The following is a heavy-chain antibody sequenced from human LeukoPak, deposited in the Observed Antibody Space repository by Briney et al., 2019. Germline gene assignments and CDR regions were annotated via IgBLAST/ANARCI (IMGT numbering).Heavy chain of an antibody. Sequence: PGGSLRLSCAASGFTFSGYAMSWVRQAPGKGLEWVSAISGSGGSTYYADSVKGRFTISRDNSKNTLYLQMNSLRAEDTAVYYCAKGPPYGSGSYYFDYWGQGTLVTVSS. CDR3: AKGPPYGSGSYYFDY. D-gene: IGHD3-10*01. V-gene: IGHV3-23*01. CDR2: ISGSGGST. CDR1: GFTFSGYA. J-gene: IGHJ4*02.